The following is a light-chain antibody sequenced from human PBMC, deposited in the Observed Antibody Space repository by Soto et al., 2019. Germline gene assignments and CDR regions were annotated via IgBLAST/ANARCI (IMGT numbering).Light chain of an antibody. CDR2: GNS. CDR1: SSNIGPGYD. CDR3: QSYDSSLSGWV. J-gene: IGLJ3*02. V-gene: IGLV1-40*01. Sequence: QSVLTQPPSVYGAPGQRVTISCTGSSSNIGPGYDVHWHQQLPGTAPKPLIYGNSTRPSGVPDRFSGSKPGTAASLAITGLQAGDEADYYCQSYDSSLSGWVFGGGTKVTVL.